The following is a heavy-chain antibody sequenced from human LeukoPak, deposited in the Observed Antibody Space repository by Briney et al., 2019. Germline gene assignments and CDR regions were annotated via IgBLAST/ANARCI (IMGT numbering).Heavy chain of an antibody. D-gene: IGHD4-17*01. CDR1: GGTFTSYA. J-gene: IGHJ6*04. CDR2: IIRIFGTA. CDR3: ALGATVTIYYYYGMDV. V-gene: IGHV1-69*13. Sequence: SVKVSCKASGGTFTSYAISWVRQAPGQGLEWMGGIIRIFGTANYAQKFQGRVTITADESTSTAYMELSSLRSEDTAVYYCALGATVTIYYYYGMDVWGKGTTVTVSS.